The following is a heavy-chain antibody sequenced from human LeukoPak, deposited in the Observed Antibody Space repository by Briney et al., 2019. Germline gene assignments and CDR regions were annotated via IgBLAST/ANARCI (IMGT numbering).Heavy chain of an antibody. CDR1: GGSFSGYY. D-gene: IGHD2-15*01. CDR2: INHSGST. CDR3: ARGRLGYCSGGSCPLGYLDY. V-gene: IGHV4-34*01. J-gene: IGHJ4*02. Sequence: SETLSLTCAVYGGSFSGYYWSWIRQPPGKGLEWIGEINHSGSTNYNPSLKSRVTISVDTSKNQFSLKLSSVTAADTAVYYCARGRLGYCSGGSCPLGYLDYWGQGTLVTVSS.